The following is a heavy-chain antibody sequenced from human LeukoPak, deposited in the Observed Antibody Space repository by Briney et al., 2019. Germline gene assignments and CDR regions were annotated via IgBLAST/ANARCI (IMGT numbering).Heavy chain of an antibody. D-gene: IGHD3-3*01. CDR2: VSNSSSTI. CDR1: GFSFSNYA. Sequence: PGGSLRLSCAASGFSFSNYAMNWVRQAPGKGLEWVSYVSNSSSTIYYADSVKGRFTISRDNAKNSLYLQMNSLRAEDTAVYYCARGVRRFLEWVSMDVWGKGTTVTVSS. J-gene: IGHJ6*03. V-gene: IGHV3-48*01. CDR3: ARGVRRFLEWVSMDV.